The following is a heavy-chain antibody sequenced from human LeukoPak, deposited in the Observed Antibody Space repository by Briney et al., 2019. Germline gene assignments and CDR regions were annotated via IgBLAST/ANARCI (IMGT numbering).Heavy chain of an antibody. CDR3: ARVYYDSSGYFPPYYYYYGMDV. D-gene: IGHD3-22*01. V-gene: IGHV1-69*13. J-gene: IGHJ6*02. Sequence: SVKVSCKASGGTFSSYAISWVRQAPGQGLEWMGGIIPIFGTADYAQKFQGRVTITADESTSTAYMELSSLRSEDTAVYYCARVYYDSSGYFPPYYYYYGMDVWGQGTTVTVSS. CDR1: GGTFSSYA. CDR2: IIPIFGTA.